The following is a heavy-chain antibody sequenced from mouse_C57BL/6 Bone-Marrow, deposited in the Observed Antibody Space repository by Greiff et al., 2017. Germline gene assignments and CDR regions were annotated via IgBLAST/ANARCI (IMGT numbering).Heavy chain of an antibody. D-gene: IGHD2-1*01. CDR3: ARYGNPFAY. V-gene: IGHV1-82*01. CDR1: GYAFSSSW. Sequence: VQLQQSGPELVKPGASVKISCKASGYAFSSSWMNWVKQRPGKGLEWIGRIYPGDGDTNYNGKFKGKATLTADKSSSTAYMQLSSLTSEDSAVYFCARYGNPFAYWGQGTLVTVSA. J-gene: IGHJ3*01. CDR2: IYPGDGDT.